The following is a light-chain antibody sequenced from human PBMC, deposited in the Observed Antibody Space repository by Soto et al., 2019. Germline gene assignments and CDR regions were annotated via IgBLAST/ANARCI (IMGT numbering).Light chain of an antibody. Sequence: EIVLTQSAGTLSLSPGERATLSCGASQSVSSDYLAWYQQKPGQAPRLLIFGASNRDTGIPDRFSGTGSGTDFTLTISRLEPEDFAMYYCQQYDNSPLTFGGGTKVDIK. CDR1: QSVSSDY. V-gene: IGKV3-20*01. J-gene: IGKJ4*01. CDR3: QQYDNSPLT. CDR2: GAS.